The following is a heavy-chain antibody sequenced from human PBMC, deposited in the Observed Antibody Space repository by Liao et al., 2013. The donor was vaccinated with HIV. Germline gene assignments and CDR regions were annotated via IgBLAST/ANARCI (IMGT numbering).Heavy chain of an antibody. CDR1: GGSISGYY. D-gene: IGHD1-26*01. CDR3: AKEHRGSYSFDY. J-gene: IGHJ4*02. V-gene: IGHV4-59*12. CDR2: IYYSGTT. Sequence: QVQLQESGPGLLKPSQTLSLTCSVSGGSISGYYWTWIRQPPGKPLEWIGYIYYSGTTNYNPSLKSRVTISIDTSKNKFSLKLNSVTAADTAVYYCAKEHRGSYSFDYWGQGTQVTVSS.